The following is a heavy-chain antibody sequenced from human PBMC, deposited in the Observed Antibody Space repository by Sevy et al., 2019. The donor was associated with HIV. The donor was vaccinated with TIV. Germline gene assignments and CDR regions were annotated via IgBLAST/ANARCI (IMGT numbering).Heavy chain of an antibody. CDR3: AREGCTQPHDY. V-gene: IGHV3-23*01. CDR2: FCFGGSKI. J-gene: IGHJ4*02. Sequence: GGSLRLSCAASGFTFSIYTMSWVRQAPGKGLGWVSTFCFGGSKIYYADSVKGRFTISRDNSRNTGYLQMNSLRADDTAVYYCAREGCTQPHDYWGQGTLVTVSS. D-gene: IGHD2-8*01. CDR1: GFTFSIYT.